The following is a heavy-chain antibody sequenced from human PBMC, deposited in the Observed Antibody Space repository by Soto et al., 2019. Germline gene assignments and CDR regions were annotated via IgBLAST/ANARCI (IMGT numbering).Heavy chain of an antibody. CDR1: GGSFTSNNW. CDR3: ASRDPGTSVDY. CDR2: IYRTGRT. V-gene: IGHV4-4*02. J-gene: IGHJ4*02. Sequence: ASETLSLTCAVSGGSFTSNNWWTWVRQPPGQGLECIGEIYRTGRTNYNPSRKSRVTISLDKSENQFSLKVTSLTAADTAVYYCASRDPGTSVDYWGQGTLVTVSS. D-gene: IGHD1-7*01.